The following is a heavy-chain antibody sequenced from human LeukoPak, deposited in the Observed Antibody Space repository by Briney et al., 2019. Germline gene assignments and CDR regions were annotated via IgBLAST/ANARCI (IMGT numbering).Heavy chain of an antibody. CDR3: ARRDPFDY. J-gene: IGHJ4*02. CDR1: GFTFSSYS. Sequence: QPGGSLRLSCAASGFTFSSYSMNWVRQAPGKGLEWISFISGDSGTIYYADSVKGRFTISRDNAENSLYLQMNSLRDEDTAVYYCARRDPFDYWGQGTMVTVSS. CDR2: ISGDSGTI. V-gene: IGHV3-48*02.